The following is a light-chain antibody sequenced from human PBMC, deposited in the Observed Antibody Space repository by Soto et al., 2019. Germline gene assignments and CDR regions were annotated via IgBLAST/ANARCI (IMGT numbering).Light chain of an antibody. CDR2: DVS. V-gene: IGLV2-14*01. Sequence: QSALTQPASVSGSPGQSTPISCTGTSSDVGGYNYVSWYQPHPGKAPKLMLYDVSKRTSGVSSRFSGSKSGNTASLTISGLQAEDEADYYCSSYTSSSTKVFGTGTKLTVL. J-gene: IGLJ1*01. CDR1: SSDVGGYNY. CDR3: SSYTSSSTKV.